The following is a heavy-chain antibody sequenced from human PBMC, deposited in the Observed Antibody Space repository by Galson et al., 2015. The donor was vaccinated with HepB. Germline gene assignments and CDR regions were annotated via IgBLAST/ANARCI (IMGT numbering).Heavy chain of an antibody. CDR2: IIPIFGTA. J-gene: IGHJ4*02. CDR1: GGTFSSYA. Sequence: SVKVSCKASGGTFSSYAISWVRQAPGQGLEWMGGIIPIFGTANYAQKFQARVIITRDTFASTAYMELSSLRPEDTAVYYCARFRSGEPSDYWGQGTLVTVSS. CDR3: ARFRSGEPSDY. V-gene: IGHV1-69*05. D-gene: IGHD3-3*01.